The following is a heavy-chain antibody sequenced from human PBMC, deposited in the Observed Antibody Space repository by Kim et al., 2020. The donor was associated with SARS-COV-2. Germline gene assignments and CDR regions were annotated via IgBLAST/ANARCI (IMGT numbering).Heavy chain of an antibody. CDR3: ATADASTPYSSSSGWFDP. CDR2: FDPEDGET. V-gene: IGHV1-24*01. J-gene: IGHJ5*02. Sequence: ASVKVSCKVSGYTLTELSMHWVRQAPGKGLEWMGGFDPEDGETIYAQKFQGRVTMTEDTSTDTAYMELSSLRSEDTAVYYCATADASTPYSSSSGWFDPWGQGTLVTVSS. D-gene: IGHD6-13*01. CDR1: GYTLTELS.